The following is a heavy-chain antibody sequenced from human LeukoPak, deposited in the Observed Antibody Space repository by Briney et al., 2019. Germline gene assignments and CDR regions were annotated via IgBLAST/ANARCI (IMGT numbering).Heavy chain of an antibody. D-gene: IGHD3-22*01. J-gene: IGHJ4*02. CDR1: GFSFSIYW. CDR2: IESNGGDK. CDR3: ARALHDSSGYYFDY. Sequence: GGSLRLSCAASGFSFSIYWMSWIRQTPGKGLEYVANIESNGGDKYYVDSVKGRFTISRDNAKNSLYLQMNSLRAEDTAVYYCARALHDSSGYYFDYWGQGTLVTVSS. V-gene: IGHV3-7*01.